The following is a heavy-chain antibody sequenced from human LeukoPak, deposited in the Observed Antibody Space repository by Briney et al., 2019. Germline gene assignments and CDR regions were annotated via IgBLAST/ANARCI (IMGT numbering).Heavy chain of an antibody. CDR3: ARPSHCSGGSCSLTDY. V-gene: IGHV5-51*01. D-gene: IGHD2-15*01. CDR2: IYPGDSDT. J-gene: IGHJ4*02. Sequence: GESLKISCKGSGYSFTSYWIGWVRQLPGKGLEWMGIIYPGDSDTRYSPSFQGQVTISADKSISTAYLQWSSLKASDTAMYYCARPSHCSGGSCSLTDYWGQGTLVTVSS. CDR1: GYSFTSYW.